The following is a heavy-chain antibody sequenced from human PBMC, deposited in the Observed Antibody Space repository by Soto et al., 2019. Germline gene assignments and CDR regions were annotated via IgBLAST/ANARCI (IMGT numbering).Heavy chain of an antibody. Sequence: SETLSLTCTVSGGSISSYYWGWIRQPPGKGLEWIGSIYYSGSTYYNPSLKSRVTISVDTSKNQFSLKLSSVTAADTAVYYCTRHWAYYGSGRRIWFDPWGQGTLVTVSS. CDR1: GGSISSYY. CDR3: TRHWAYYGSGRRIWFDP. J-gene: IGHJ5*02. V-gene: IGHV4-39*01. CDR2: IYYSGST. D-gene: IGHD3-10*01.